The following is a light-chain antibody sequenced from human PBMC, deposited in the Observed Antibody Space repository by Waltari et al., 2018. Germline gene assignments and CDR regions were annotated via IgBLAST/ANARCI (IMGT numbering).Light chain of an antibody. J-gene: IGKJ4*01. Sequence: EIVMTQSPATLSVSPGVRAILSGRASQSVSSNLAWYQQKPGQAPRLLIYGASTRATGIPARFSGSGSGTEFTLTISSLQSEDFAVYYCQQYNNWPSTFGGGTKVEIK. CDR3: QQYNNWPST. CDR1: QSVSSN. CDR2: GAS. V-gene: IGKV3-15*01.